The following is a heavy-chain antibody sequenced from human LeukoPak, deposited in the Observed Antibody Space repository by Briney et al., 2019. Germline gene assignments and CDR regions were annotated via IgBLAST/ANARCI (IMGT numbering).Heavy chain of an antibody. CDR2: INPNSGGT. CDR3: ARAIGYYYYYMDV. V-gene: IGHV1-2*02. Sequence: GASVKVSCKASGYTFTGYYMHWVRQAPGQGLEWMGWINPNSGGTNYAQKFQGRVTMTRDTSISTAYMELSRLRSDDTAVYYCARAIGYYYYYMDVWGKGTTVTVSS. CDR1: GYTFTGYY. J-gene: IGHJ6*03.